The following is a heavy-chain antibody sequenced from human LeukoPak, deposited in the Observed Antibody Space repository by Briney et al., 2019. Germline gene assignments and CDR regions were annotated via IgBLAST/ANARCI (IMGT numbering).Heavy chain of an antibody. J-gene: IGHJ4*02. Sequence: SQTLSLTCTVSGGSISSGGYYWSWIRQPPGKGLEWIGYIYHSGSTYYNPSLKSRVTISVDRSKNQFSLKLSSVTAADTAVYYCARHKSLGIEAGLLAYFDYWGQGTLVTVSS. V-gene: IGHV4-30-2*01. CDR2: IYHSGST. CDR3: ARHKSLGIEAGLLAYFDY. CDR1: GGSISSGGYY. D-gene: IGHD7-27*01.